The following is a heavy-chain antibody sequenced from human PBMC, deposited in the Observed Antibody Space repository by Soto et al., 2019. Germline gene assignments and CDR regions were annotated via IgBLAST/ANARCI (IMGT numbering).Heavy chain of an antibody. D-gene: IGHD6-13*01. CDR1: GGSISSYY. CDR2: IYYSGST. V-gene: IGHV4-59*01. CDR3: ARAPSLRYIAAAPYGMDV. J-gene: IGHJ6*02. Sequence: SETLSLTCTVSGGSISSYYWSWIRQPPGKGLEWIGYIYYSGSTNYNPSLKSRVTISVDTSKNQFSLKLSSVTAADTAVYYCARAPSLRYIAAAPYGMDVWGQGTTVP.